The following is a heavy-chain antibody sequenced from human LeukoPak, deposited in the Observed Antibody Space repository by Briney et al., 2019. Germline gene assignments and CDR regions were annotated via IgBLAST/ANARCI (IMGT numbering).Heavy chain of an antibody. D-gene: IGHD4-17*01. V-gene: IGHV3-23*01. J-gene: IGHJ3*02. Sequence: GGSLRLSCAASGFTVSSNYMSWVRQAPGKGLEWVSAISGSGGSTYYADSVRGRFTISRDNSKNTLYLQMSSLRAEDTAIYYCAKSPNDYGDYPTLRSFDIWGQGSMVIVSS. CDR1: GFTVSSNY. CDR2: ISGSGGST. CDR3: AKSPNDYGDYPTLRSFDI.